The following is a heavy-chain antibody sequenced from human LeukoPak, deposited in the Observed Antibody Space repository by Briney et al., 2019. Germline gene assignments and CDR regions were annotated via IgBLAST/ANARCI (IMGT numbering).Heavy chain of an antibody. Sequence: GGSLRLSCAASGFTFRSYDMHCVRQATGKGLEWVSAIGTAGDTYYPGSVKGRFTISRENAKNSLYLQMNSLRAGDTAVYYCARVDGYSSSWSYDYWGQGTLVTVSS. D-gene: IGHD6-13*01. CDR1: GFTFRSYD. CDR2: IGTAGDT. J-gene: IGHJ4*02. CDR3: ARVDGYSSSWSYDY. V-gene: IGHV3-13*01.